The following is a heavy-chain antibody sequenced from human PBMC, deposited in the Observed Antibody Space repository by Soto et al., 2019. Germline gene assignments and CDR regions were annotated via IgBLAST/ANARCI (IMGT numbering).Heavy chain of an antibody. CDR2: IIPILGIA. V-gene: IGHV1-69*08. J-gene: IGHJ4*02. CDR3: GRDPGGAAAAVYDY. Sequence: QVQLVQSGAEVKKPGSSVKVSCKASGGTFSSYTISWVRQAPGQGLEWMGRIIPILGIANYAQKFQGRVTIPGKKPTSTANRGRSSVRSEDRAVYYGGRDPGGAAAAVYDYGAKGTLVPVSS. D-gene: IGHD6-13*01. CDR1: GGTFSSYT.